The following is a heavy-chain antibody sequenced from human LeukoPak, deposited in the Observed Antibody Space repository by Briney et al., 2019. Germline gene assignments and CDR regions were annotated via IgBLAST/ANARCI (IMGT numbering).Heavy chain of an antibody. D-gene: IGHD2-15*01. CDR2: INHSGST. V-gene: IGHV4-34*01. Sequence: PSETLSLTCAVYGGSFSGYYWSWTRQPPGKGLEWIGEINHSGSTNYNPSLESRVTISVDTSKNQFSLKLSSVTAADTAVYYCARNDCSGGSCYPPASWGQGTLVTVSS. J-gene: IGHJ5*02. CDR3: ARNDCSGGSCYPPAS. CDR1: GGSFSGYY.